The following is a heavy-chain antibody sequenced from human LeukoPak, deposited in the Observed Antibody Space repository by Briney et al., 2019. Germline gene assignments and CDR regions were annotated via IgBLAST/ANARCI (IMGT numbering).Heavy chain of an antibody. CDR1: GFTFSSYG. CDR3: AKDRSWGLVVVTAGLSHHDY. J-gene: IGHJ4*02. D-gene: IGHD2-21*02. V-gene: IGHV3-30*18. CDR2: ISYDGSST. Sequence: GGSLRLSCAASGFTFSSYGMHWVRQAPGKGLEWVAVISYDGSSTYHADAVKGRFTISRDNSKNTLFLQMNSLRGEDTAVYYCAKDRSWGLVVVTAGLSHHDYWGQGTLVTVSS.